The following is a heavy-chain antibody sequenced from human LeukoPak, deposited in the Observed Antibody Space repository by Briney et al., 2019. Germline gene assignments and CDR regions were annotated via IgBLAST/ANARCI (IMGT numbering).Heavy chain of an antibody. CDR3: ARSQQWLAHFDY. V-gene: IGHV1-3*01. CDR1: GYTFTSYA. D-gene: IGHD6-19*01. CDR2: INAGNGNT. J-gene: IGHJ4*02. Sequence: ASVKVSCKASGYTFTSYAMHWVRQAPGQRLEWMGWINAGNGNTKYSQKFQGRVTITRGTSASTAYMELSSLRSEDTAVYYCARSQQWLAHFDYWGQGTLVTVSS.